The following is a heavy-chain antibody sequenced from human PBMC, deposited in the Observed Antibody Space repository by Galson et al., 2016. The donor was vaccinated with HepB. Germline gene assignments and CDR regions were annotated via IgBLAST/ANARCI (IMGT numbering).Heavy chain of an antibody. V-gene: IGHV3-21*01. J-gene: IGHJ6*03. CDR2: ISSSSIYI. CDR1: GFTFSSYA. D-gene: IGHD3-16*02. Sequence: SLRLSCAASGFTFSSYAMIWVRQAPGKGLEWVSSISSSSIYIYYADSVTGRFTISRDNAKNSLYLQMNSLGAEDTAVYYCARDQRNIFRYNYYIDVWGKGTTVTVSS. CDR3: ARDQRNIFRYNYYIDV.